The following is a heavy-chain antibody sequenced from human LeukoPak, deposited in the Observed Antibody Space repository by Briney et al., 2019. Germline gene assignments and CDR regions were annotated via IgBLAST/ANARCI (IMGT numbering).Heavy chain of an antibody. CDR1: GFPFSSYA. CDR3: AKTVWYSRTWTIDN. CDR2: ISSSGGST. V-gene: IGHV3-23*01. D-gene: IGHD2-8*01. J-gene: IGHJ4*02. Sequence: GGSLRLSCAASGFPFSSYAMVWVRQAPGKGLEWVSTISSSGGSTYYADSVKGRFTISRDSSKNTVYLQMNRLRDEDTAVYYCAKTVWYSRTWTIDNWGQGTLVTVSS.